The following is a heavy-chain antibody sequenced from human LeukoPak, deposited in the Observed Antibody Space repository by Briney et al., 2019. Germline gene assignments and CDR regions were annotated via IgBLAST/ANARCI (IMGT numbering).Heavy chain of an antibody. CDR1: GFTFSSYG. CDR3: ARGYCSGGSCYYYYYGMDV. CDR2: IWYGGSNK. Sequence: GGSLRLSCAASGFTFSSYGMHWVRQAPGKGLEWVAVIWYGGSNKYYADSVKGRFTISRDNSKNTLYLQMNSLRAEDTAVYYCARGYCSGGSCYYYYYGMDVWGQGTTVTVSS. V-gene: IGHV3-33*01. D-gene: IGHD2-15*01. J-gene: IGHJ6*02.